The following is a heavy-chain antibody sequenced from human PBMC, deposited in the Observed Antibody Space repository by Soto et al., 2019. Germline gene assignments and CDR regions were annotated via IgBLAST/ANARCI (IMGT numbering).Heavy chain of an antibody. Sequence: SETVSLTCTVSGGSVRSSSYYWGWVRQPPGKGLVWIGSVYYSGSTYYNPSLESRVTISVDKSKNQFSLQLMSLSAARTAVYYCGRLAGPTRISNYFEYGGKGALSTVP. D-gene: IGHD2-2*01. J-gene: IGHJ4*02. V-gene: IGHV4-39*01. CDR3: GRLAGPTRISNYFEY. CDR2: VYYSGST. CDR1: GGSVRSSSYY.